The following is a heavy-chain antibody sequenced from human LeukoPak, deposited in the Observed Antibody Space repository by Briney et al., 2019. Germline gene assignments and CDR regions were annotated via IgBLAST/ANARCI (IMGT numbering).Heavy chain of an antibody. J-gene: IGHJ6*03. Sequence: PGRSLRLSCAASGFTFDDYAMHWVRQAPGKGLEWVSGISWNSGSIGYADSAKGRFTISRDNAKNSLYLQMNSLRAEDTALYYCAKSSARDYYYYYMDVWGKGTTVTVS. CDR2: ISWNSGSI. D-gene: IGHD6-6*01. CDR1: GFTFDDYA. V-gene: IGHV3-9*01. CDR3: AKSSARDYYYYYMDV.